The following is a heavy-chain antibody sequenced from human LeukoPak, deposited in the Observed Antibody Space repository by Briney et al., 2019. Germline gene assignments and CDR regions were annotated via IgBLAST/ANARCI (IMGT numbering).Heavy chain of an antibody. J-gene: IGHJ4*02. V-gene: IGHV3-74*01. CDR3: TRSSFPYYFDY. Sequence: PGGSLRLSCAASGFTFGNYWMHWVRQAPGQGLVWVSCSQTDGSGTTYADSVKGRFTISRDNAKNTLYLQMNSVRAEDTAVYYCTRSSFPYYFDYWGQGTLVTVSS. CDR1: GFTFGNYW. CDR2: SQTDGSGT. D-gene: IGHD3-16*01.